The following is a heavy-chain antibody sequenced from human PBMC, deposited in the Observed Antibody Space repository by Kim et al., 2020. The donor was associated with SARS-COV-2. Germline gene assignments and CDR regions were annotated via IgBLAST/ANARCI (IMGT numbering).Heavy chain of an antibody. CDR2: INHSGST. CDR1: GGSFSGYY. V-gene: IGHV4-34*01. J-gene: IGHJ4*02. D-gene: IGHD5-12*01. CDR3: ARGPRRGYSGYWPEKQGPFDY. Sequence: SETLSLTCAVYGGSFSGYYWSWIRQPPGKGLEWIGEINHSGSTNYNPSLKSRVTISVDTSKNQFSLKLSSVTAADTAVYYCARGPRRGYSGYWPEKQGPFDYWGQGTLVTVSS.